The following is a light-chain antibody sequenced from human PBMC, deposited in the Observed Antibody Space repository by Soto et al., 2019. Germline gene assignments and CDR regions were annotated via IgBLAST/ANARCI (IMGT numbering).Light chain of an antibody. CDR3: QAWDSSTVV. CDR1: KLGDKY. CDR2: QDS. J-gene: IGLJ2*01. V-gene: IGLV3-1*01. Sequence: SYELTQPPSVSGSPGPTASITCSGDKLGDKYACWYQQKPGQSPVLVIYQDSKRPSGIPERFSGSNSGKTATLTISGTQAMDEAVYYCQAWDSSTVVFGGGTKLTVL.